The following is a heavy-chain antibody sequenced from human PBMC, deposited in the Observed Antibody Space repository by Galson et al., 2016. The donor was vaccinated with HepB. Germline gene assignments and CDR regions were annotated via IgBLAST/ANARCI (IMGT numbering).Heavy chain of an antibody. Sequence: SGGSITTTDWWSWVRQPPGKGLEWIGEVYHDGNTFYNPSVGSRVTISIDKSKNEFYLNLRSVTAADTAVYYCARDCTGGTCKSGDYDTFDIWGQGTVVTVSS. J-gene: IGHJ3*02. CDR2: VYHDGNT. D-gene: IGHD2-8*02. CDR3: ARDCTGGTCKSGDYDTFDI. V-gene: IGHV4-4*02. CDR1: GGSITTTDW.